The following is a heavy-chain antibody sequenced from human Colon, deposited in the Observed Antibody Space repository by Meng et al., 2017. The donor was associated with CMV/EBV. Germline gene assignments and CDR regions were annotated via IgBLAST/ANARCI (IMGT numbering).Heavy chain of an antibody. Sequence: ASVKVSCKASGYSFRDYSYMHWVRQAPGQGLEWMAIINLSADTTVYAEKFRDRLTVTRDTSTTTVHMELNNLGSDDTAVYFCARDRTSGWQPDNWGQRTLVTVSS. CDR1: GYSFRDYSY. CDR2: INLSADTT. CDR3: ARDRTSGWQPDN. J-gene: IGHJ4*02. V-gene: IGHV1-46*02. D-gene: IGHD4-23*01.